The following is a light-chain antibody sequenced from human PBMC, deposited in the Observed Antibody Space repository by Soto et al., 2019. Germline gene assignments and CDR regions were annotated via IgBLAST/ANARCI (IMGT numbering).Light chain of an antibody. J-gene: IGLJ3*02. CDR3: SSYTRSITLV. Sequence: QSALTQAASVSGSPGQSITISCTGTSSDVGGYNSVSWYQHHPGKAPKLMIYDVSKRPSGVSNRFSGSKSGNTASLTISGLQAEDEADYYCSSYTRSITLVFGGGTKLTVL. CDR1: SSDVGGYNS. V-gene: IGLV2-14*03. CDR2: DVS.